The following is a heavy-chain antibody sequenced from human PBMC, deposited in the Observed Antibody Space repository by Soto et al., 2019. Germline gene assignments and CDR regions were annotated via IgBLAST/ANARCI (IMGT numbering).Heavy chain of an antibody. D-gene: IGHD2-8*01. V-gene: IGHV3-48*01. CDR3: ARDLNPRQEMLYALLGY. CDR1: GFTFSSYS. Sequence: EVQLVESGGGLVQPGGSLRLSCAASGFTFSSYSMNWVRQAPRKGLEWVSYISGSSSMIYYADSVKGRFTISRDNAKNSLYLQMNSLRAEDTAVYYCARDLNPRQEMLYALLGYWGQGTLVTVSS. CDR2: ISGSSSMI. J-gene: IGHJ4*02.